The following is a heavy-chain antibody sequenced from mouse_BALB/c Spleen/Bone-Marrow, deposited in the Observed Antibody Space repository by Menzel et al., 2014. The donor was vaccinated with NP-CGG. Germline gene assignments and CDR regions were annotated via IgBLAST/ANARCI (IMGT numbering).Heavy chain of an antibody. CDR2: ISDDGGNT. D-gene: IGHD4-1*01. CDR1: GFTFSDYY. Sequence: EVQLQESGGGLVKPGGSLKLSCAASGFTFSDYYMFWVRQTPEKRLEWVATISDDGGNTYYRDSVKGRFTISRDKAKNKLNLQMSSLKSEDTATYHCARETGPRAMDYWGQGTSVTVSS. J-gene: IGHJ4*01. V-gene: IGHV5-4*02. CDR3: ARETGPRAMDY.